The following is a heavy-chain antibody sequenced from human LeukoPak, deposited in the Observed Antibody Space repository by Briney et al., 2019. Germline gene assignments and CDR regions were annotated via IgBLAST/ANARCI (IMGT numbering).Heavy chain of an antibody. J-gene: IGHJ6*02. V-gene: IGHV4-34*01. Sequence: PSETLSLTCAVYGGSFSGYYWSWIRQPPGKGLEWIGEINHSGSTNYNPSLKSRVTISVDTSKNQFSLKLSSVTAADTAVYYCARGRYGSGSRTPYYYGMDVWGQGTTVTVSS. CDR1: GGSFSGYY. D-gene: IGHD3-10*01. CDR2: INHSGST. CDR3: ARGRYGSGSRTPYYYGMDV.